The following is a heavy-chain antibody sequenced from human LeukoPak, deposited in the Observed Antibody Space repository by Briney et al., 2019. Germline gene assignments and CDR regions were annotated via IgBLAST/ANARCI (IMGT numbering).Heavy chain of an antibody. D-gene: IGHD1-26*01. CDR2: IYYSGST. Sequence: SETLSLTCTVSGGSISSYYWSWIRQPPGKGLEWIGYIYYSGSTNYNPSLKSRFTISLDTSKNQFSLKLTSVTAADTAVYYCARDSLGGSYFDYWGQGTLVTVSS. CDR1: GGSISSYY. V-gene: IGHV4-59*01. J-gene: IGHJ4*02. CDR3: ARDSLGGSYFDY.